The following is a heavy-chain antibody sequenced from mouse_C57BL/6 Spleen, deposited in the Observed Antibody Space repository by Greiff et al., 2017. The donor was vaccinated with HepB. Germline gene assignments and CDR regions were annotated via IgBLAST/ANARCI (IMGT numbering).Heavy chain of an antibody. CDR3: ASPYYGRGFAY. Sequence: EVQLQQSGPELVKPGASVKISCKASGYTFTDYYMNWVKQSHGKSLEWIGDINPNNGGTSYNQKFKGKATLTVDKSSSTAYMELRSLTSEDSAVYYGASPYYGRGFAYWGQGTLVTVSA. J-gene: IGHJ3*01. D-gene: IGHD1-1*01. CDR1: GYTFTDYY. CDR2: INPNNGGT. V-gene: IGHV1-26*01.